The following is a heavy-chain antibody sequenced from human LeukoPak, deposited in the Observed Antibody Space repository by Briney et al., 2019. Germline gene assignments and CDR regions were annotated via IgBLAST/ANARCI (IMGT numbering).Heavy chain of an antibody. Sequence: GGSLRLSCAASGFTFSDHYMDWVRQAPGKGLEWVGRIRNRANSYSTQYAASVKGRFTVSRDDSQNSQYLQMNSLKTEDTAVYYCAATVAGQSSFVYWGQGTLVTVSS. D-gene: IGHD6-19*01. CDR3: AATVAGQSSFVY. CDR1: GFTFSDHY. V-gene: IGHV3-72*01. J-gene: IGHJ4*02. CDR2: IRNRANSYST.